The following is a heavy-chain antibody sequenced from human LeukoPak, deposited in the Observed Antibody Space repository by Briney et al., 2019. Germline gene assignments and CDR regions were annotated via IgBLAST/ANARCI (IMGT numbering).Heavy chain of an antibody. V-gene: IGHV3-9*01. D-gene: IGHD2-2*01. Sequence: GGSLRLSCAASGFTFDDYAMHWVRQAPGKGLEWVSGISWNSGSIGYADSVKGRFTISRDNAKNSLYLQMNSLRAEDTALYYCAKDIGGYCGSTSCSLDYWGQGTLVTVSS. CDR3: AKDIGGYCGSTSCSLDY. CDR1: GFTFDDYA. CDR2: ISWNSGSI. J-gene: IGHJ4*02.